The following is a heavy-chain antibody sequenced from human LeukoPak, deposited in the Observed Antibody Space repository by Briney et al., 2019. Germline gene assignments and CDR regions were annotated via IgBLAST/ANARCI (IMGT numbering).Heavy chain of an antibody. V-gene: IGHV1-69*13. CDR3: ARRISFDSFWFDP. Sequence: ASVKVSCKASGYTFTSYGISWVRQAPGQGLEWMGGIIPIFGTANYAQKFQGRVTITADESTSTAYMELSSLRSEDTAVYYCARRISFDSFWFDPWGQGTLVTVSS. J-gene: IGHJ5*02. CDR2: IIPIFGTA. CDR1: GYTFTSYG. D-gene: IGHD3-22*01.